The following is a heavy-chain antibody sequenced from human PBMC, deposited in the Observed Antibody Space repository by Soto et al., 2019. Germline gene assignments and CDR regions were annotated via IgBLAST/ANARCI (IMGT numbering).Heavy chain of an antibody. CDR1: GGSFSGYY. CDR2: IDHSGYT. J-gene: IGHJ5*02. V-gene: IGHV4-34*01. Sequence: XDTLSVNCACYGGSFSGYYLNWIRQPPGKGLEWIGEIDHSGYTNYNPSLKSRVTISVDTSKNQFSLRLTSVTAADTAVYYCARVRDWFDPWGQGTLVTVSS. CDR3: ARVRDWFDP. D-gene: IGHD3-3*01.